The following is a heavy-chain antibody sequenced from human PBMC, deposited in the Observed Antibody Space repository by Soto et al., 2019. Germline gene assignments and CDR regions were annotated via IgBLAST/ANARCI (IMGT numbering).Heavy chain of an antibody. D-gene: IGHD3-22*01. CDR3: ARGPKPYYYDSSGYYSHY. J-gene: IGHJ4*02. CDR2: IIPIFGTA. Sequence: SVKVSCKASGGTFSSYAISWVRQAPGQGLEWMGGIIPIFGTANYAQKFQGRVTITADESTSTAYMELSSLRSEDTAVYYCARGPKPYYYDSSGYYSHYWGQGTLVTVSS. CDR1: GGTFSSYA. V-gene: IGHV1-69*13.